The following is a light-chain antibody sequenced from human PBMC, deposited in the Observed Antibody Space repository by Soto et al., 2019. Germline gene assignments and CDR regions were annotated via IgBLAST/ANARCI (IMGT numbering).Light chain of an antibody. V-gene: IGKV1-5*03. J-gene: IGKJ1*01. Sequence: IQMTQSPSTLSASVEDRVTITCRASQTINTWVAWYQQKPGKAPKLLISRASTLESGVPPRFSGSGAGTEFTLTISSLQPDDFATYYCQQYHSYSWTFG. CDR2: RAS. CDR1: QTINTW. CDR3: QQYHSYSWT.